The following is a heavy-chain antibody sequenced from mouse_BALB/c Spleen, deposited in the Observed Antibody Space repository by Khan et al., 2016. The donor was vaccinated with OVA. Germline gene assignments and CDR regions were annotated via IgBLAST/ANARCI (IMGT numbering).Heavy chain of an antibody. CDR3: AYSIHLYWMVY. CDR1: GFNIKDTY. V-gene: IGHV14-3*02. J-gene: IGHJ4*01. CDR2: IDPANGKI. Sequence: VRLQQSGAELVKPGASVKLSCKASGFNIKDTYIHWVKQRPEQGLEWIGRIDPANGKIKYDPQFQGKATITVETSSNTAYLQLSSLTSEDTAAYDDAYSIHLYWMVYWGQGTSVTVSS. D-gene: IGHD1-2*01.